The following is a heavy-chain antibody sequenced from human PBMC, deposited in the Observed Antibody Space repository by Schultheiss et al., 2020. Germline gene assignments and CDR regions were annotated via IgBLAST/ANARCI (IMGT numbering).Heavy chain of an antibody. CDR3: AKHWGHYSDSGSSWFDY. J-gene: IGHJ4*02. CDR2: SGGST. CDR1: GFTLRGYA. D-gene: IGHD3-10*01. V-gene: IGHV3-23*01. Sequence: GGSLRLSCAASGFTLRGYAMSWVRQAPGKGLEWVSISGGSTYYADSVKGRFTISRDNSRSTLYLEMNSLRAEDTAVYYCAKHWGHYSDSGSSWFDYWGQGTLVTVSS.